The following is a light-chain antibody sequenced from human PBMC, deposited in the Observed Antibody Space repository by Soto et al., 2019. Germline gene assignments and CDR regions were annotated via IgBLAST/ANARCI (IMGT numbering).Light chain of an antibody. Sequence: QSVLTQPASVSGSPGQSITISCVGTSSDIGDYNYVSWYQQHPGKVPKVIIYDVNNRPSGVSYRFSATKSDNTASLTISGLQAEDEADYYCCSYTRSGTLIFGTGTKLTVL. CDR3: CSYTRSGTLI. J-gene: IGLJ1*01. CDR1: SSDIGDYNY. V-gene: IGLV2-14*01. CDR2: DVN.